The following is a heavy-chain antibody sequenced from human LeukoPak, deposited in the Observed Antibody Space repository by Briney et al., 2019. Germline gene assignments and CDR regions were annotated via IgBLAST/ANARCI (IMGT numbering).Heavy chain of an antibody. CDR2: IYYSGST. J-gene: IGHJ4*02. CDR3: ARARNWNDLNRTEGEFFDY. V-gene: IGHV4-39*07. CDR1: GGSITSTSYY. D-gene: IGHD1-1*01. Sequence: SETLCLTRTVPGGSITSTSYYWGWIRQPPGKGLEWLGSIYYSGSTNYNPSLKSRVTISVDTSKNQFSLKLSSVTAADTAVYYCARARNWNDLNRTEGEFFDYWGQGTLVTVSS.